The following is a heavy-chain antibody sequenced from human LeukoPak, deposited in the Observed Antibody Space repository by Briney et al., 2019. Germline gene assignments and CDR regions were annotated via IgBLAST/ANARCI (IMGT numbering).Heavy chain of an antibody. J-gene: IGHJ3*02. V-gene: IGHV3-30*03. Sequence: GGSLRLSCAASGFTFSSYGMHWVRQAPGKGLEWVALISYDGSNKYYADSVKGRFTISRDNSKNTLYLQMNSLRAEDTAVYYCARDPSLRFLEWLAFDIWGQGTMVTVSS. D-gene: IGHD3-3*01. CDR2: ISYDGSNK. CDR3: ARDPSLRFLEWLAFDI. CDR1: GFTFSSYG.